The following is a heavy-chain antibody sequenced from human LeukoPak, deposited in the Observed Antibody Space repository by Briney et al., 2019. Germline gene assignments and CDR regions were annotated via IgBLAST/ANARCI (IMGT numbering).Heavy chain of an antibody. CDR3: AKEHCSITSCYYVYYYMDV. D-gene: IGHD2-2*01. J-gene: IGHJ6*03. V-gene: IGHV3-23*01. Sequence: PGGSLRLSCGASGFTFSSYAMSWVRQAPGKGLEWVSAISGSGGSTYYADSVEGRFTISRDNSKNTLYLQMNSLRAEDTAVYYCAKEHCSITSCYYVYYYMDVWGKGTTVTVSS. CDR1: GFTFSSYA. CDR2: ISGSGGST.